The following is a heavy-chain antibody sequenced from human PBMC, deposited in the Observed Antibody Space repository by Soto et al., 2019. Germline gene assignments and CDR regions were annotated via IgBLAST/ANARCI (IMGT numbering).Heavy chain of an antibody. CDR1: GYTFTSYG. Sequence: ASGKVSCKASGYTFTSYGISWVRQAPGQGLEWMGWISAYNGNTNYAQKLQGRVTMTTDTSTSTAYMELRSLRSDDTAVYYCARDLVLMVDATATANMDVWGKGTTVTVSS. J-gene: IGHJ6*03. V-gene: IGHV1-18*01. CDR2: ISAYNGNT. CDR3: ARDLVLMVDATATANMDV. D-gene: IGHD2-8*01.